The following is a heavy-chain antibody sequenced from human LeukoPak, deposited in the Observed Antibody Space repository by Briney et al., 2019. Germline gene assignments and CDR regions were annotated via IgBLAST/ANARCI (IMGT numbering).Heavy chain of an antibody. V-gene: IGHV4-34*01. Sequence: TSETLSLTCAVYGGSFSGYYWSWIRQPPGKGLEWIGEINHSGSTNYNPSLKSRATISVDTSKNQFSLKLSSVTAADTAVYYCARHKEGETYYTWFDPWGQGTLVTVSS. J-gene: IGHJ5*02. CDR1: GGSFSGYY. CDR2: INHSGST. D-gene: IGHD1-26*01. CDR3: ARHKEGETYYTWFDP.